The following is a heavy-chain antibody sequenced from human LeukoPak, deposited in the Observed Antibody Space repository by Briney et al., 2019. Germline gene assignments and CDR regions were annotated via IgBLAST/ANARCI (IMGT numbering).Heavy chain of an antibody. CDR1: GFTFSSYG. CDR2: IRYDGSNK. J-gene: IGHJ3*02. D-gene: IGHD3-22*01. CDR3: AKPQSPQWRRYDSHNDAFDI. Sequence: GGSLRLSCAASGFTFSSYGMHWVRQAPGKGLEWVAFIRYDGSNKYYADSVKGRFTISRDNSKNTLYLQMNSLRADDTAVYYCAKPQSPQWRRYDSHNDAFDIWGQGTMVTVSS. V-gene: IGHV3-30*02.